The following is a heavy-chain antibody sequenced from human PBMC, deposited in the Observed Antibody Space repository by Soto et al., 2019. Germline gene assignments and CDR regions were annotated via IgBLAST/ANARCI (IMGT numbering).Heavy chain of an antibody. CDR3: ARVVVVGAATPTFYFDA. CDR2: TYFRYKWYN. V-gene: IGHV6-1*01. D-gene: IGHD2-15*01. CDR1: GDTVSGNTVA. Sequence: SQTLSLTCAISGDTVSGNTVAWNWIRQSSARGLEWLGRTYFRYKWYNDYTPSMKSRITINPDTSKNQFSLQLNSVTPEDTGVYYCARVVVVGAATPTFYFDAWGQGTPVTVSS. J-gene: IGHJ4*02.